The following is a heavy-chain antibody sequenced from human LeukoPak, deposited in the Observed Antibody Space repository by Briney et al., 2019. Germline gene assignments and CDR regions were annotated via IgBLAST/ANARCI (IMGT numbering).Heavy chain of an antibody. J-gene: IGHJ3*02. CDR1: GYSFTSYW. V-gene: IGHV5-51*01. D-gene: IGHD6-13*01. CDR2: IYPGDADT. Sequence: GESLKISCKGSGYSFTSYWIGWVGRLPGKGLEGMRIIYPGDADTRYSPSFQGQVTISADKSISTAYLQWSSLKASDTAMYYCARSAGSSWYLMGAFDIWGQGTMVTVSS. CDR3: ARSAGSSWYLMGAFDI.